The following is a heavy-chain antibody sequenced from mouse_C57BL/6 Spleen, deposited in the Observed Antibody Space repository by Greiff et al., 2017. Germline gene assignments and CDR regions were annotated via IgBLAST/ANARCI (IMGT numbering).Heavy chain of an antibody. CDR3: AFYYSNYGGFAY. CDR2: INPSTGGT. D-gene: IGHD2-5*01. V-gene: IGHV1-42*01. Sequence: VQLQQSGPELVKPGASVKISCKASGYSFTGYYMNWVKQSPEKSLEWIGEINPSTGGTTYNQKFKAKATLTVDKSSSTAYMQLKSLTSEDSAVYYCAFYYSNYGGFAYWGQGTLVTVSA. J-gene: IGHJ3*01. CDR1: GYSFTGYY.